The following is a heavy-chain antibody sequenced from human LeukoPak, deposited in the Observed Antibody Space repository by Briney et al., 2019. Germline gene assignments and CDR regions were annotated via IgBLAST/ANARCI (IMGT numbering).Heavy chain of an antibody. CDR1: GFSFRDYT. V-gene: IGHV3-69-1*01. CDR3: AKDSPSRTATTEVPVDY. D-gene: IGHD1/OR15-1a*01. CDR2: ISSSSYI. J-gene: IGHJ4*02. Sequence: GGSLRLSCAASGFSFRDYTMNWVRQAPGKGLEWVASISSSSYIYFANSVRGRFSISRDNTKNSLYLQMNSLRAEDTAVYYCAKDSPSRTATTEVPVDYWGQGTLVTVSS.